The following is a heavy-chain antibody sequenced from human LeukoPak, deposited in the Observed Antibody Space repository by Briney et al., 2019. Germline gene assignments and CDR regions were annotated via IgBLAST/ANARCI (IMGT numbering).Heavy chain of an antibody. CDR3: ARDLTGGYYYGSGSYYIYGMDV. CDR1: GFTFSSYS. J-gene: IGHJ6*04. D-gene: IGHD3-10*01. CDR2: ISSSSSYI. Sequence: GGSLRLSCAASGFTFSSYSMNWVRQTPGKGLEWVSSISSSSSYIYYADSVKGRFTISRDNAKNSLYLQMNSLRAEDTAVYYCARDLTGGYYYGSGSYYIYGMDVWGKGTTVTVSS. V-gene: IGHV3-21*01.